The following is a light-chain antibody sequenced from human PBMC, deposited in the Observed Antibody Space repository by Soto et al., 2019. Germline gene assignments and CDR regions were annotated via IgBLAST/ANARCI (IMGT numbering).Light chain of an antibody. CDR3: QQYGSSPST. CDR1: QSVSSSY. V-gene: IGKV3-20*01. CDR2: GAS. J-gene: IGKJ4*01. Sequence: EIVLTQSPATLSLSPGERATLSFRASQSVSSSYLAWYQQKPGQAPRLLIYGASSRATGIPDRFSGSGSGTDFTLTISRLEPEDFAVYYCQQYGSSPSTFGGGTTVDIK.